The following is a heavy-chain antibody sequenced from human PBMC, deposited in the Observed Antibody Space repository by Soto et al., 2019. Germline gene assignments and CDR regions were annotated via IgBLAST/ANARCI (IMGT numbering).Heavy chain of an antibody. Sequence: GGSLRLSCEASGFTFSGSAIHWVRQAAGKGLEWVGRIRSSANNYATAYAASVKGRFTISRDDSKNTAYLQMNSLKTEDTVVYYCIGYCGSGSCYAGYYLDYWGQGTLVTVSS. CDR1: GFTFSGSA. V-gene: IGHV3-73*01. D-gene: IGHD2-15*01. CDR3: IGYCGSGSCYAGYYLDY. J-gene: IGHJ4*02. CDR2: IRSSANNYAT.